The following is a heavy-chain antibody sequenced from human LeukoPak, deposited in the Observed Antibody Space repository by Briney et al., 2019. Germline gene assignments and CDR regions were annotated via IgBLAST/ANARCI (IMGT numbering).Heavy chain of an antibody. D-gene: IGHD6-19*01. J-gene: IGHJ4*02. CDR1: GFTLSSYA. V-gene: IGHV3-23*01. CDR2: ISGSGGST. Sequence: GGSLRLSCAASGFTLSSYAMSWVRQAPGKGLEWVSAISGSGGSTYYADSVKGRFTISRDNSKNTLYLQMNSLRAEDTAVYYCAKVAVAGTLYYLDYWGQGTLVTVSS. CDR3: AKVAVAGTLYYLDY.